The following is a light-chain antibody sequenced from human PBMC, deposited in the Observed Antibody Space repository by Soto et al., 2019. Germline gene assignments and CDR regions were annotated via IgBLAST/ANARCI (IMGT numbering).Light chain of an antibody. CDR3: QKYDTVPWT. CDR2: GAS. Sequence: DIQMTQSPSSLPASVGDRVTITCRASQGIGNYLVWYQQKPGKVPKLLIYGASILQSGVPSRFSGSGSGTYFTLTIRSLQPEDAAPYYCQKYDTVPWTFGQGTKGEIK. CDR1: QGIGNY. V-gene: IGKV1-27*01. J-gene: IGKJ1*01.